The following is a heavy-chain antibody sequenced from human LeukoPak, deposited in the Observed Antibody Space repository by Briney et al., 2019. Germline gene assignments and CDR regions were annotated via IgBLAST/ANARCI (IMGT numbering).Heavy chain of an antibody. CDR1: GFTFSNYW. V-gene: IGHV3-7*01. Sequence: GGSLRLSCAASGFTFSNYWMTWVRQAPGKGLEWVANIKQDGSEKYYVDSVKGRFTISRDNAQNSLFLQMNSLRAEDTAFYYCARQRYSDYWGQGTLVTVSS. CDR2: IKQDGSEK. J-gene: IGHJ4*02. D-gene: IGHD3-9*01. CDR3: ARQRYSDY.